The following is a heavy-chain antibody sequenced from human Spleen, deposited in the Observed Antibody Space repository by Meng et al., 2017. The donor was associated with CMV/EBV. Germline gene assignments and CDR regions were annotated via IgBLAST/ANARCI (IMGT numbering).Heavy chain of an antibody. J-gene: IGHJ4*02. CDR2: IDTRGIT. CDR3: AISLKYGYNSRFGSRYSFDY. D-gene: IGHD5-24*01. V-gene: IGHV4-4*07. Sequence: ISRHDWKGVHTIRSIDTRGITNYNPTLKSRFTMSVDTSKNPFSMKMSSVTAADTAVYYCAISLKYGYNSRFGSRYSFDYWGQGTLVTVSS.